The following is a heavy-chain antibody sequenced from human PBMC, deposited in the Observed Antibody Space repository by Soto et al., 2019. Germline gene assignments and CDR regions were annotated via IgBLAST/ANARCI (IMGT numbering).Heavy chain of an antibody. V-gene: IGHV3-23*01. CDR1: GFTFSSYA. CDR3: AKARSRYSPGPPEYYYGMDV. J-gene: IGHJ6*02. Sequence: PGGSLRLSCAASGFTFSSYAMSWVRQAPGKGLEWVSAISGSGGSTYYADSVKGRFTISRDNSKNTLYLQMNSLRAEDTAVYYCAKARSRYSPGPPEYYYGMDVWGQGTTVTVSS. CDR2: ISGSGGST. D-gene: IGHD6-13*01.